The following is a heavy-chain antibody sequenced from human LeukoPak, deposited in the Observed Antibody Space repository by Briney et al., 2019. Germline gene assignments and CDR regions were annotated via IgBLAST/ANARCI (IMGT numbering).Heavy chain of an antibody. D-gene: IGHD2-2*01. CDR3: ARGPDCSSTSCYAGYAFDI. CDR1: GYTFTSYA. Sequence: GASVKVSCKASGYTFTSYAMHWVRQAPGQRLEWMGWINAGNGNTNYSQKFQGRVTITRDTSASTAYMELSSLRSEDTAVYYCARGPDCSSTSCYAGYAFDIWGQGTMVTVSS. CDR2: INAGNGNT. J-gene: IGHJ3*02. V-gene: IGHV1-3*01.